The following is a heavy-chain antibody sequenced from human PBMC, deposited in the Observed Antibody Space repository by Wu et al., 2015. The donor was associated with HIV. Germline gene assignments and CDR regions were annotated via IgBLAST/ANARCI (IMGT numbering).Heavy chain of an antibody. J-gene: IGHJ6*02. Sequence: QVQLVQSGAEVKKPGASVKVSCKASGYSFSDYHVHWVRQAAGQGLEWMGWMNPNSGNTGYAEKFQYRIIMTRDTSTSTAYMELSFLNSEDTAVYYCARAHYYGSGRPTGLYYAMDEWGQGTTVTVSS. D-gene: IGHD3-10*01. CDR1: GYSFSDYH. V-gene: IGHV1-8*02. CDR3: ARAHYYGSGRPTGLYYAMDE. CDR2: MNPNSGNT.